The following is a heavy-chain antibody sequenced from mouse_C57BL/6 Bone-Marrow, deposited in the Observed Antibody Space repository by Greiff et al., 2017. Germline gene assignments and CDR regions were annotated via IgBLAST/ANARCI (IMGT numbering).Heavy chain of an antibody. D-gene: IGHD2-5*01. V-gene: IGHV14-4*01. CDR3: TPSLSYYSNYVVAY. CDR2: IDPENGDT. J-gene: IGHJ3*01. CDR1: GFNIKDDY. Sequence: VQLQQSGAELVRPGASVKLSCTASGFNIKDDYMHWVKQRPEQGLEWIGWIDPENGDTEYASKFQGKATITADTSANTAYLQLSNLTSEDTAVYYFTPSLSYYSNYVVAYWGQGTLVTVSA.